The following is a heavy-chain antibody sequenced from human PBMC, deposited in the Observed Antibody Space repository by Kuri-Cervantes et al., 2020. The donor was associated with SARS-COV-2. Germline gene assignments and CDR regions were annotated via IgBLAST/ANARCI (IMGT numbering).Heavy chain of an antibody. Sequence: KVSCKASGGTFSSYTITWVRQAPGQGLEWMGRIIPILGIANYAQKFQGRVTITADKSTSAVYMELSSLRSEDTAVYYCTRRDSSSDFDFWGQGTLVTVSS. CDR1: GGTFSSYT. CDR2: IIPILGIA. J-gene: IGHJ4*02. D-gene: IGHD3-22*01. CDR3: TRRDSSSDFDF. V-gene: IGHV1-69*02.